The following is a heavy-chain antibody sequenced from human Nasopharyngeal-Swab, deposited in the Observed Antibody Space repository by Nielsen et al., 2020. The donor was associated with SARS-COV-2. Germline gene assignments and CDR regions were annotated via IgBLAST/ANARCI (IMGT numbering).Heavy chain of an antibody. D-gene: IGHD2-15*01. V-gene: IGHV3-33*01. CDR3: AREGIVVVVGSGLDY. CDR1: GFTFSSYG. J-gene: IGHJ4*02. Sequence: GESLRLSCAASGFTFSSYGMHWVRQAPGKGLEWVAVIWYDGSNKYYADSVKGRFTISRDNSKNTLYLQMNSLRAEDTAVYYCAREGIVVVVGSGLDYWGQGTLVTVSS. CDR2: IWYDGSNK.